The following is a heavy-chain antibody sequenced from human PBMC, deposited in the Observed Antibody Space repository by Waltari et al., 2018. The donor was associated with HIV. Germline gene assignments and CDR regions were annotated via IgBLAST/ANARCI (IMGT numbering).Heavy chain of an antibody. Sequence: EVHLVEWGGGLIQPGWSLRLSCPASGFTFSPYDMHWVRQSTGKGLEWVSAINTTGDPSYADSVKGRFTISRDNARNSLSLQMDSLRAGDTALYYCARVTRYSSGWYFDFWGQGTLVAVSS. CDR1: GFTFSPYD. V-gene: IGHV3-13*05. CDR2: INTTGDP. D-gene: IGHD6-19*01. CDR3: ARVTRYSSGWYFDF. J-gene: IGHJ4*02.